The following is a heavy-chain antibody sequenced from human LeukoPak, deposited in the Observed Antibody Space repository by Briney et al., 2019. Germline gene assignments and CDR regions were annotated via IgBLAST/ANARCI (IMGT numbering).Heavy chain of an antibody. J-gene: IGHJ6*02. CDR1: GLTVSSNY. CDR2: IYNGDMT. V-gene: IGHV3-53*01. CDR3: AKGIGNYDILTGYYKTGPRLYGMDV. D-gene: IGHD3-9*01. Sequence: GGSLRLSCAASGLTVSSNYMSWVRQAPGKGLEWLSVIYNGDMTYYADSVKGRFTISRDNSKNTLYLQMNSLRAEDTAVYYCAKGIGNYDILTGYYKTGPRLYGMDVWGQGTTVTVSS.